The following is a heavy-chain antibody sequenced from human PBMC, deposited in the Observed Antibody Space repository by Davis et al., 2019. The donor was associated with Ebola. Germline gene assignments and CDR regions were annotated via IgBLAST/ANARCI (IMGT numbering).Heavy chain of an antibody. J-gene: IGHJ6*03. CDR1: GFTFSNYG. CDR2: IRAGGGDT. Sequence: PGGSLRLSCAASGFTFSNYGMSWVRQAPGKGLEWVSSIRAGGGDTYYADSVKGRFTISRDHSKNTVYLQMNSLRAEDTALYYCAKNGHYFYMDVWGKGTTVTVSS. V-gene: IGHV3-23*01. CDR3: AKNGHYFYMDV.